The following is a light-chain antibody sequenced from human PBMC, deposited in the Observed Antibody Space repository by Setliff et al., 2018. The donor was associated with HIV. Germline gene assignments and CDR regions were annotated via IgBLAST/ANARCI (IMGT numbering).Light chain of an antibody. CDR2: EVR. V-gene: IGLV2-14*01. CDR3: SSYAITNTLP. J-gene: IGLJ1*01. Sequence: QSVLTQPASVSGSPGQSITISCTRTSSDVGGYNYVSWYQQHPGKAPKLIIYEVRNRPSGVSNRFSGSKSGNTASLTISGLQAEDEGDYYCSSYAITNTLPFGTGTKVTVL. CDR1: SSDVGGYNY.